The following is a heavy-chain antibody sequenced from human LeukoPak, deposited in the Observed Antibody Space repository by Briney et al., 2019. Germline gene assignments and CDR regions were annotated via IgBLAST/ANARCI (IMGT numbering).Heavy chain of an antibody. Sequence: ASVKVSCKASGYTFTGYYMHWVRQAPGQGLEWMGRINPNSGDIDYAQKFQGRVTMTRDTSISTGYMELNRLTSDDTAVYYCVREGSSWSYWGQGTLVTVPS. CDR2: INPNSGDI. D-gene: IGHD6-13*01. CDR3: VREGSSWSY. J-gene: IGHJ4*02. CDR1: GYTFTGYY. V-gene: IGHV1-2*06.